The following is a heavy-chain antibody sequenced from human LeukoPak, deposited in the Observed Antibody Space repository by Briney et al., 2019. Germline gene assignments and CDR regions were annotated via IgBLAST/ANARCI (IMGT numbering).Heavy chain of an antibody. V-gene: IGHV3-23*01. J-gene: IGHJ4*02. D-gene: IGHD1-1*01. CDR3: AKEFTKE. Sequence: GGSLRLSCAASGFTFSTYGMSWVRQAPGKGLEWVSGISSSGDSAYYADSVKGRFTISRDNSKSTLFLQMSSLRAEDTALYYCAKEFTKEWGQGTLVTVSS. CDR1: GFTFSTYG. CDR2: ISSSGDSA.